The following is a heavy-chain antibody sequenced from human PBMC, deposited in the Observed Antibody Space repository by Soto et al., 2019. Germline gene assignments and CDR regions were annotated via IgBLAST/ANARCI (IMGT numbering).Heavy chain of an antibody. V-gene: IGHV3-23*01. D-gene: IGHD4-17*01. J-gene: IGHJ6*02. CDR2: ISGSGGST. Sequence: GGSLRLSCAASGFTFSSYAMSWVRQAPGKGLEWVSAISGSGGSTYYADSVKGRFTISRDNSKNTLYLQMNSLRAEDTAVYYCAKDPSAGDPSYYYGMDVWGQGTTVTVSS. CDR3: AKDPSAGDPSYYYGMDV. CDR1: GFTFSSYA.